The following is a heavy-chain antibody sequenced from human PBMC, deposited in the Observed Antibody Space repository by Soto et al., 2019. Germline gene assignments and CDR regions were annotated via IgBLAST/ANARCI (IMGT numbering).Heavy chain of an antibody. J-gene: IGHJ4*02. CDR2: IWYDGSNK. Sequence: GGSLRLSCAASGFTFSSYGMHWVRQAPGKGLEWVAVIWYDGSNKYYADSVKGRFTISRDNSKNTLYLQMNSLRAEDTAVYYCARDPGQSGSYYVSYFDYWGQGTLVTVSS. V-gene: IGHV3-33*01. CDR3: ARDPGQSGSYYVSYFDY. CDR1: GFTFSSYG. D-gene: IGHD1-26*01.